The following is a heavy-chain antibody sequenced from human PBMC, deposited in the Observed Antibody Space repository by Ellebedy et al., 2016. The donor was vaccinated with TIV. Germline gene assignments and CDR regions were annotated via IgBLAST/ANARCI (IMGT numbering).Heavy chain of an antibody. J-gene: IGHJ4*02. CDR3: ATDLGELSYPSDY. D-gene: IGHD3-16*02. CDR2: IIPIFGTA. CDR1: GGTFSSYA. V-gene: IGHV1-69*06. Sequence: SVKVSXXASGGTFSSYAISWVRQAPGQGLEWMGGIIPIFGTANYAQKFQGRVTMTEDTSTDTAYMELSSLRSEDTAVYYCATDLGELSYPSDYWGQGTLVTVSS.